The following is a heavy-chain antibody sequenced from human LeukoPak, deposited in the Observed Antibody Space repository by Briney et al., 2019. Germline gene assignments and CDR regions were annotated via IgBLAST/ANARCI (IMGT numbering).Heavy chain of an antibody. CDR3: ARRRLLWFGESNAPSFDY. CDR2: IYYSGST. CDR1: GGSISSYY. V-gene: IGHV4-59*12. J-gene: IGHJ4*02. D-gene: IGHD3-10*01. Sequence: SETLSLTCTVSGGSISSYYWSWIRQPPGKGLEWIGYIYYSGSTNYNPSLKSRVTISVDTSKNQFSLKLSSVTAADTAVYYCARRRLLWFGESNAPSFDYWGQGTLVTVSS.